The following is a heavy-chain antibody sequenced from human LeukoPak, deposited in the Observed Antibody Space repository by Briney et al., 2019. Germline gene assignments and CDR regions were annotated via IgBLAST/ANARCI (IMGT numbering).Heavy chain of an antibody. CDR1: GFTFSSYW. V-gene: IGHV3-7*01. Sequence: GGSLRLSCAASGFTFSSYWMSWVRQAPGKGLEWVGNIKQDGSEKNYVDSVKGRFTLSRDNAKNSLYLQMSSLRGEDTAVYYCARKGGGNYMDVWGKGTKVTVCS. CDR3: ARKGGGNYMDV. J-gene: IGHJ6*03. D-gene: IGHD3-16*01. CDR2: IKQDGSEK.